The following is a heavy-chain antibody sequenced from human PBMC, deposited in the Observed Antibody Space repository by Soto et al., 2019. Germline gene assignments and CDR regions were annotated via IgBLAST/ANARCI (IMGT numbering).Heavy chain of an antibody. D-gene: IGHD3-22*01. Sequence: QGQLGQSGSDVKKPVSSVKCSCKASGGTFSSYASSWVRQAPGQGLEWMGGIIPIFGTANYAKKFQGRVTMTADESRRTAYMELSSLRSEDTAGYYCARSSTVVVITPDYWCQGTLVTVSS. J-gene: IGHJ4*02. CDR1: GGTFSSYA. V-gene: IGHV1-69*01. CDR3: ARSSTVVVITPDY. CDR2: IIPIFGTA.